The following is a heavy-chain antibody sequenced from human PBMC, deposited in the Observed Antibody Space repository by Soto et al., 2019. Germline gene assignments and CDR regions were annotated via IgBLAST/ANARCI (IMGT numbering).Heavy chain of an antibody. D-gene: IGHD3-22*01. CDR1: GYTFTSYG. J-gene: IGHJ4*02. CDR3: ARDYYDSSGLYYFDY. V-gene: IGHV1-18*01. CDR2: ISAYNGNT. Sequence: ASVKVSCKASGYTFTSYGISWVRQAPGQGLEWMGWISAYNGNTNYAQKLQGRVTMTTDISTSTAYMELRSLRSDDTAVYYCARDYYDSSGLYYFDYWGQGTLVTVSS.